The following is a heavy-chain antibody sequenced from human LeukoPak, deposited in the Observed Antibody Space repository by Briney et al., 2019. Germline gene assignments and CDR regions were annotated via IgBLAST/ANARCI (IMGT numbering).Heavy chain of an antibody. Sequence: SETLSLTCTVSGGSISSSSYSWGWIRQPPGKGLEWIGSIYYSGSTYYNPSLKSRVTISVGTSKNQFSLKLSSVTAADTAVYYCAGQAVAQDYWGQGTLVTVSS. CDR2: IYYSGST. J-gene: IGHJ4*02. V-gene: IGHV4-39*01. D-gene: IGHD6-19*01. CDR1: GGSISSSSYS. CDR3: AGQAVAQDY.